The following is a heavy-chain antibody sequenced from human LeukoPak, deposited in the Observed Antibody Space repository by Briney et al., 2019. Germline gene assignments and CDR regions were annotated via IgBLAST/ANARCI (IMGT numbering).Heavy chain of an antibody. V-gene: IGHV3-11*01. CDR1: ELGFSDYY. D-gene: IGHD3-10*01. Sequence: GGSLRLSCEASELGFSDYYMSWVRPAPGKGLEWVSYISSGGDTKYYADPWKGRFTISRDNAKNPLYLKMNNRRAEDTAVYFCAREMGGDYGSGTFFDLWGQGNMVTVSS. J-gene: IGHJ4*02. CDR2: ISSGGDTK. CDR3: AREMGGDYGSGTFFDL.